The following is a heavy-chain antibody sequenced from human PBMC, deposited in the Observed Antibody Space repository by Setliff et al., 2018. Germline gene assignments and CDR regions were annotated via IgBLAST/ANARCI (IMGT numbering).Heavy chain of an antibody. V-gene: IGHV1-8*02. CDR1: GYTFTSYD. CDR2: MNXXXXXX. CDR3: ARVVYYYDSSGYQNWYFDL. J-gene: IGHJ2*01. D-gene: IGHD3-22*01. Sequence: ASVKVSCKASGYTFTSYDINWVRQATGQGLEWMGWMNXXXXXXXXXXXXXGRVXXTRNTSISTAYMELSSLRSEDTAVYYCARVVYYYDSSGYQNWYFDLWGRGTLVTVSS.